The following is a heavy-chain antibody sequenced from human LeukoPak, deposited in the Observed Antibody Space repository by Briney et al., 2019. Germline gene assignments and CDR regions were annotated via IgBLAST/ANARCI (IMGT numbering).Heavy chain of an antibody. CDR3: ARDGLGYYDSSGYISY. Sequence: ASVKVPCKASGDTFSNYAISWVRQAPGQGLEWMGIINPSGGSTSYAQKFQGRVTMTRDTSTSTVYMELSSLRSEDTAVYYCARDGLGYYDSSGYISYWGQGTLVTVSS. D-gene: IGHD3-22*01. V-gene: IGHV1-46*01. J-gene: IGHJ4*02. CDR1: GDTFSNYA. CDR2: INPSGGST.